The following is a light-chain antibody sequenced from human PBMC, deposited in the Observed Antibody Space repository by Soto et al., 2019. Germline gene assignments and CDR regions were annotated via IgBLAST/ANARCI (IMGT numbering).Light chain of an antibody. CDR3: CSYAGSSTLV. CDR2: EGS. J-gene: IGLJ3*02. CDR1: SSDVGSYDL. Sequence: QSALTQPASVSGSPGQSITVSCTGTSSDVGSYDLVSWYQQHPGKAPKLVIYEGSKRPSGVSNRFSASKTGSTASLTISGLQAEDEADYYCCSYAGSSTLVFGGGTKLTVL. V-gene: IGLV2-23*01.